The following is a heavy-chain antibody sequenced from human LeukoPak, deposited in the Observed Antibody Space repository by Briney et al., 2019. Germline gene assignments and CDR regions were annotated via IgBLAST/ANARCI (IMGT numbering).Heavy chain of an antibody. CDR1: VGTFSSYA. CDR2: IIPIFGTA. Sequence: ASVKVSCKASVGTFSSYAISWVRQAPGQGLEWMGGIIPIFGTANYAQKFQGRVTITADKSTSTAYMELSSLRSEDTAVYYCARDSYSSSLYYYYYYYMDVWGKGTTVTVSS. V-gene: IGHV1-69*06. J-gene: IGHJ6*03. CDR3: ARDSYSSSLYYYYYYYMDV. D-gene: IGHD6-6*01.